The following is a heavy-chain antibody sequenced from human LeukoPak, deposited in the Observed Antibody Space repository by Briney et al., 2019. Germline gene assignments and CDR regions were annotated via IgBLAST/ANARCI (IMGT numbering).Heavy chain of an antibody. J-gene: IGHJ6*03. D-gene: IGHD1-14*01. CDR2: ISGSGGST. V-gene: IGHV3-23*01. Sequence: GGSLRLSCAASGFIFNNYGMSWVRQAPGKGLEWVSGISGSGGSTNYADSVKGRFTISRDNSKISRDNSKNTLYLQMSSLRAEDTAVYYCAILPPSDHEGDYYYYYYMDVWGKGTTVTVSS. CDR3: AILPPSDHEGDYYYYYYMDV. CDR1: GFIFNNYG.